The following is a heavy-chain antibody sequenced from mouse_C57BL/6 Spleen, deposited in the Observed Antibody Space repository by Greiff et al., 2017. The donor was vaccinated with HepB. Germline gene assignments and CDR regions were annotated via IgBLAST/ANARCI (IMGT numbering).Heavy chain of an antibody. CDR1: GFTFSDYG. J-gene: IGHJ4*01. V-gene: IGHV5-17*01. CDR3: ARLGTTVVATRDAMDY. D-gene: IGHD1-1*01. Sequence: EVQLVESGGGLVKPGGSLKLSCAASGFTFSDYGMHWVRQAPEKGLEWVAYISSGSSTIYYADTVKGRFTISRDNAKNTLFLQMTSLRSEDTAMYYCARLGTTVVATRDAMDYWGQGTSVTVSS. CDR2: ISSGSSTI.